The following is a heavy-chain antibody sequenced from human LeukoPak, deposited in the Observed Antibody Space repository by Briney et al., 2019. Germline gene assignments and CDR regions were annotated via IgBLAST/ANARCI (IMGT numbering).Heavy chain of an antibody. V-gene: IGHV4-38-2*01. CDR3: ARGGCSSTSCYSV. CDR2: IYYSGCT. J-gene: IGHJ4*02. Sequence: SETLSLTCAVSGYSISSGYYWGWIRQPPGKGLEWIGSIYYSGCTYYNPSLKSRVTISVDTSKNHFSLKLSSVTAADTAVYYCARGGCSSTSCYSVWGQGTLVTVSS. CDR1: GYSISSGYY. D-gene: IGHD2-2*01.